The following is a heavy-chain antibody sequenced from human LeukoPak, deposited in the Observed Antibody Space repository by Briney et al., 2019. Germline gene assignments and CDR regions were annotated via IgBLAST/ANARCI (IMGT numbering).Heavy chain of an antibody. D-gene: IGHD3-10*01. Sequence: GGSLRLSCAASGLTLSNYAMSWVRQAPGKGLEWVSVIYSGGSTYYADSVKGRFTISRDNSKNTLYLQMNSLRAEDTAVYYCAHAMVRGVISYWGQGTLVTVSS. CDR3: AHAMVRGVISY. J-gene: IGHJ4*02. V-gene: IGHV3-66*01. CDR2: IYSGGST. CDR1: GLTLSNYA.